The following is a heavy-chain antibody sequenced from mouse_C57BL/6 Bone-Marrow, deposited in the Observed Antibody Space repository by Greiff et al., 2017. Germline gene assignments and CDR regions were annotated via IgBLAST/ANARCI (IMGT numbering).Heavy chain of an antibody. V-gene: IGHV5-9-1*02. CDR1: GFTFSSYA. CDR2: ISSGGDYI. D-gene: IGHD2-1*01. J-gene: IGHJ2*01. CDR3: TRIGSSLLYFDY. Sequence: EVKLMESGEGLVKPGGSLKLSCAASGFTFSSYAMSWVRQTPEKRLEWVAYISSGGDYIYYADTVKGRFTISRDNARNTLYLQMSSLKSEDTAMYYCTRIGSSLLYFDYWGQGTTLTVSS.